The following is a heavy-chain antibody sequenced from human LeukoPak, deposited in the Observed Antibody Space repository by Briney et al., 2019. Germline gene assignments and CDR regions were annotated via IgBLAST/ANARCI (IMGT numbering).Heavy chain of an antibody. D-gene: IGHD2-2*01. CDR3: ARGIGPDIVVVPAALYGIDV. CDR2: INHSGST. Sequence: SETLSLTCAVYGGSFSGYYWSWIRQPPGKGLEWIGEINHSGSTNYNPSLKSRVTISVDTSKNQFSLKLSSVTAADTAVYYCARGIGPDIVVVPAALYGIDVWGQGTTVTVSS. CDR1: GGSFSGYY. V-gene: IGHV4-34*01. J-gene: IGHJ6*02.